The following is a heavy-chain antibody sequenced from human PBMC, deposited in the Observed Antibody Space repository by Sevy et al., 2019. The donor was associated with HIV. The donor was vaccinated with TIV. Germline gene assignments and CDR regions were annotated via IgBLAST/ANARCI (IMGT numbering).Heavy chain of an antibody. J-gene: IGHJ6*03. V-gene: IGHV4-4*07. D-gene: IGHD2-2*01. CDR1: GGSISSYY. CDR2: IYTSGST. CDR3: ARTERYCSSTSCPVGYYYYYMDV. Sequence: SETLSLTCTVSGGSISSYYWSWIRQPAGKGLEWIGRIYTSGSTNYNPSLKSRVTMSVDTSKNQFSLKLSSVTAADTAVYYCARTERYCSSTSCPVGYYYYYMDVWGKGTTVTVSS.